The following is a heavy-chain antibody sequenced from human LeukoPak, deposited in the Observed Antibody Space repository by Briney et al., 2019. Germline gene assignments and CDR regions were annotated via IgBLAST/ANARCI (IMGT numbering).Heavy chain of an antibody. CDR1: GYTFTSYD. J-gene: IGHJ4*02. V-gene: IGHV1-8*03. CDR3: ARGRGCSSTSCYTLDG. D-gene: IGHD2-2*02. CDR2: MNPNSGNT. Sequence: ASVKVSCKASGYTFTSYDINWVRQATGQGLEWMGWMNPNSGNTGYAQKFQGRVTITRNTSISTAYMELSSLRSEDTAVYYCARGRGCSSTSCYTLDGWGQGTLVTVSS.